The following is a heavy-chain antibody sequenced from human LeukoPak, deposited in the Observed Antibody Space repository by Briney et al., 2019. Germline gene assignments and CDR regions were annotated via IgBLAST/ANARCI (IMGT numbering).Heavy chain of an antibody. CDR1: GYSFTSYW. CDR3: ARRVAVAGSQFDY. CDR2: IYPGDPDT. J-gene: IGHJ4*02. V-gene: IGHV5-51*01. Sequence: GESLKISCKGSGYSFTSYWIGWVRQMPGKGLEWMGIIYPGDPDTRYSPSFQGQVTISADKSISTAYLQWSSLKASDTAMYYCARRVAVAGSQFDYWGQGTLVTVSS. D-gene: IGHD6-19*01.